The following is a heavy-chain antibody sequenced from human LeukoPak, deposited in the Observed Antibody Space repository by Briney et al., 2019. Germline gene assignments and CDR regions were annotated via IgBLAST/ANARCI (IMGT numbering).Heavy chain of an antibody. V-gene: IGHV3-53*01. Sequence: ETLSLTCTVSGGSISSYYWSWVRQAPGKGLEWVSVIYSGGSTYYADSVKGRFTISRDNSKNTLYLQMNSLRAEDTAVYYCARESSGSGSYHPFDYWGQGTLVTVSS. D-gene: IGHD3-10*01. CDR2: IYSGGST. J-gene: IGHJ4*02. CDR3: ARESSGSGSYHPFDY. CDR1: GGSISSYY.